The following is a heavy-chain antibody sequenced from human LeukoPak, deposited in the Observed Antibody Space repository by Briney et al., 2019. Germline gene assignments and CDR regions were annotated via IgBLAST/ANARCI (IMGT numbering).Heavy chain of an antibody. CDR2: ISSSSSYI. Sequence: GGSLRLSCAASGFTFSSYSMNWVRQAPGRGLEWVSSISSSSSYIYYADSVKGRFTISRDNAKNSLYLQMNSLRAEDTAVYYCAREHIIAAAAVDYWGQGTLVTVSS. J-gene: IGHJ4*02. V-gene: IGHV3-21*01. CDR3: AREHIIAAAAVDY. D-gene: IGHD6-13*01. CDR1: GFTFSSYS.